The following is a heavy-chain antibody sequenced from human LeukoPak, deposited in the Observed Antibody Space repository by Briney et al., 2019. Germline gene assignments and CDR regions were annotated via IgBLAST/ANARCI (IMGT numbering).Heavy chain of an antibody. Sequence: GGSLRLSCAASGFTFSDYAMSWVRQAPGKGLEWVSAIGGRDGSTYYADSVKGRFTISRDNSKNTLYVQMNSLRAEDTAVYYCAKGHYYGSGSLDYWGQGTLVTVSS. CDR1: GFTFSDYA. V-gene: IGHV3-23*01. CDR3: AKGHYYGSGSLDY. D-gene: IGHD3-10*01. CDR2: IGGRDGST. J-gene: IGHJ4*02.